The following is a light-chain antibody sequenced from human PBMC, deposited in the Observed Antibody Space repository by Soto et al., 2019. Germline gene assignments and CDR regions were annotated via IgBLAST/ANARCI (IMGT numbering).Light chain of an antibody. CDR3: QQYYTTPWT. CDR2: WAS. J-gene: IGKJ1*01. V-gene: IGKV4-1*01. Sequence: DTVITKSLASLAVSLGERATINCKSSQSVLYSSNNKNYLAWYQQKPGQAPKLLIYWASTRESGVPDRFSGSGSGTDFTLTISSLQAEDVAVYYCQQYYTTPWTFGQGTKVDIK. CDR1: QSVLYSSNNKNY.